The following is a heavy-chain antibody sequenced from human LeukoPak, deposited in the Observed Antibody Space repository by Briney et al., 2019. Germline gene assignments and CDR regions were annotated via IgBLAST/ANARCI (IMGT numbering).Heavy chain of an antibody. Sequence: PSETLSLTCTVSGGSISSSSYYWGWIRQPPGKGLEWIGSIYYSGSTYYNPSLKSRVTISVDTSKNQFSLKLSPVTAADTAVYYCARDLYSSGQNWFDPWGQGTLVTVSS. CDR3: ARDLYSSGQNWFDP. V-gene: IGHV4-39*02. J-gene: IGHJ5*02. CDR1: GGSISSSSYY. D-gene: IGHD6-19*01. CDR2: IYYSGST.